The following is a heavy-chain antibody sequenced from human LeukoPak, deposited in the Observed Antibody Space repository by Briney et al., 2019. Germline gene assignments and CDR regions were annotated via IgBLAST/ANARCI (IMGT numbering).Heavy chain of an antibody. CDR1: GYTFTGYY. CDR2: INPNSGGT. D-gene: IGHD5-18*01. Sequence: GASVKVSCKASGYTFTGYYMHWVRQAPGQGLEWMGWINPNSGGTNYAQKFQGRVTMTRDTSISTAYMELSRLRSDDTAVYYCARGRYSYGYPLDYWGQGTPVTVSS. J-gene: IGHJ4*02. CDR3: ARGRYSYGYPLDY. V-gene: IGHV1-2*02.